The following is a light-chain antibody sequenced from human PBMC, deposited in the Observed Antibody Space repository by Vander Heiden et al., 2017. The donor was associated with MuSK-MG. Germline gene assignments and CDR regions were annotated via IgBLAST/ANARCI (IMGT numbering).Light chain of an antibody. CDR2: LAS. CDR3: RQALQTPYT. CDR1: QGLLQTNGYNY. V-gene: IGKV2-28*01. J-gene: IGKJ2*01. Sequence: DLVMTHSPLSLPVTPGYAASISCTSSQGLLQTNGYNYLDWYVQKPGQSPQLLISLASSRASGVPDRFSGSGLGTDFTLKISRVEAEDVGTYYCRQALQTPYTFGQGTKLEI.